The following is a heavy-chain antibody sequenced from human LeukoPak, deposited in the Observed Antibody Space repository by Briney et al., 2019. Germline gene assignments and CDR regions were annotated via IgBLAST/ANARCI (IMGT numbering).Heavy chain of an antibody. D-gene: IGHD5-12*01. Sequence: EGSLRLSCAASGFSFNAYWVAWVRQAPGTGLEWVANINPAGSETFHVDPVKGRFSISRDHAKNLVYLQMNSLRAEDTAVYYCATFGLVAALDLWGQGTLVTVSS. CDR1: GFSFNAYW. CDR3: ATFGLVAALDL. V-gene: IGHV3-7*01. CDR2: INPAGSET. J-gene: IGHJ4*02.